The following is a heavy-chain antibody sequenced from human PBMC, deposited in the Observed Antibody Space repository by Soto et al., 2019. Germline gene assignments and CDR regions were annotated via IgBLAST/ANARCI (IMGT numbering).Heavy chain of an antibody. CDR2: IYYSGTT. CDR3: ARRDIQGPIDY. J-gene: IGHJ4*02. CDR1: GYSISSRNW. Sequence: SETLSLTCAVSGYSISSRNWWGWIRQPPGKGLEWIGYIYYSGTTYYNPSLKSRVTMSVDTSKNQFSLKLTSVTAVDTAVYYCARRDIQGPIDYWGQGTLVTVSS. V-gene: IGHV4-28*01.